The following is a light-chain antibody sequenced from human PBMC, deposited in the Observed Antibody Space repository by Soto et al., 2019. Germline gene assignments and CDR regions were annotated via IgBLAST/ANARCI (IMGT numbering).Light chain of an antibody. V-gene: IGLV2-14*01. CDR1: SSDVGGYNY. J-gene: IGLJ1*01. CDR3: SSYTSSRTYV. CDR2: EVS. Sequence: QSVLALPASVSGSPGQSITISCTGTSSDVGGYNYVSWYQQHPGKAPKLMIYEVSNRPSGVSNRFSGSKSGNTASLTISGLQAEDEADYYRSSYTSSRTYVFGPWTTVTVL.